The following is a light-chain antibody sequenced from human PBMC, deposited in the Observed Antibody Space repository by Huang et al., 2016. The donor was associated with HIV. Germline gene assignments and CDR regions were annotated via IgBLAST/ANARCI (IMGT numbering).Light chain of an antibody. CDR1: EGISSY. Sequence: IQLTQSPSALSASVGDRVTITCRASEGISSYLARYQQKSGKAPKFLIYAASTLQSGVPSRFSGSGSGTEFTLTISSLQPEDFATYYCQQLNDYPWTFGQGTKVEIK. CDR2: AAS. CDR3: QQLNDYPWT. J-gene: IGKJ1*01. V-gene: IGKV1-9*01.